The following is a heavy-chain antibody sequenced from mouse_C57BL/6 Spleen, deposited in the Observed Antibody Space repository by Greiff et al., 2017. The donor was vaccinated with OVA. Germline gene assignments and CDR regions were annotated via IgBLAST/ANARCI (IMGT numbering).Heavy chain of an antibody. CDR1: GYTFTSYG. CDR3: ARGRVNDPGYYAMDY. Sequence: VKLMESGAELARPGASVKLSCKASGYTFTSYGISWVKQRTGQGLEWIGEIYPRSGNTYYNEKFKGKATLTADKSSSTAYMELRSLTSEDSAVYFCARGRVNDPGYYAMDYWGQGTSVTVSS. CDR2: IYPRSGNT. J-gene: IGHJ4*01. D-gene: IGHD2-1*01. V-gene: IGHV1-81*01.